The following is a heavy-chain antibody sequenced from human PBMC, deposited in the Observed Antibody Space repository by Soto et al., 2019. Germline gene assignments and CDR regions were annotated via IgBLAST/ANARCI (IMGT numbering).Heavy chain of an antibody. CDR2: ISSSSSYI. J-gene: IGHJ4*02. V-gene: IGHV3-21*01. CDR1: GFTFSSYS. D-gene: IGHD1-1*01. Sequence: EVQLVESGGGLVKPGGSLRLSCAASGFTFSSYSMNWVRQAPGKGLEWVSSISSSSSYIYYADSVKGRFTISRDNAKNSLYLQMNSLRAEDTAVYYCARGVPDDGLRVFDYWGQGTLVTVSS. CDR3: ARGVPDDGLRVFDY.